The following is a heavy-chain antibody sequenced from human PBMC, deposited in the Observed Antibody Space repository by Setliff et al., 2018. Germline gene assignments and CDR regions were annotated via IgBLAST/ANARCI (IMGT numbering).Heavy chain of an antibody. V-gene: IGHV4-34*01. D-gene: IGHD5-12*01. CDR2: IDHSGST. Sequence: SETLSFTCAVYGGSFSGYYWSWIRQPPGKGLEWIGEIDHSGSTNYNPSLKSRVNISIDTSKSQFSLKLSSVAAADTAVYYCARAERGYSGNVLGYWGQGTLVTVSS. CDR3: ARAERGYSGNVLGY. CDR1: GGSFSGYY. J-gene: IGHJ4*02.